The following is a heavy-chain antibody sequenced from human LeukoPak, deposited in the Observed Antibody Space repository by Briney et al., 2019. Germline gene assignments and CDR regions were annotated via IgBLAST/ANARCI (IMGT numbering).Heavy chain of an antibody. CDR2: ISWNSGNI. Sequence: GGSLRLSCAASGFTFDDYAMHWVRQAPGKGLEWVSSISWNSGNIGYADSVKGRFTISRDNAKNSLYLQMNSLRAEDMALYYCAKALTGDPLWYFDLWGRGTLVTVSS. CDR3: AKALTGDPLWYFDL. CDR1: GFTFDDYA. J-gene: IGHJ2*01. V-gene: IGHV3-9*03. D-gene: IGHD7-27*01.